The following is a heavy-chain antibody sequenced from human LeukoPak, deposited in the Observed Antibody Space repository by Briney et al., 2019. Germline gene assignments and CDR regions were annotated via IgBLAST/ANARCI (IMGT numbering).Heavy chain of an antibody. CDR3: ARDLSTGSYDS. Sequence: SETLSLTCTVSGGSISSYYWSWIRQPPGKGLEWIGYIYYSGSTNYNPSLKSRVTISVDTSKNQFSLKLSSVTAADTAVYYCARDLSTGSYDSWGQGTLVTVSS. J-gene: IGHJ4*02. CDR2: IYYSGST. D-gene: IGHD3-9*01. V-gene: IGHV4-59*01. CDR1: GGSISSYY.